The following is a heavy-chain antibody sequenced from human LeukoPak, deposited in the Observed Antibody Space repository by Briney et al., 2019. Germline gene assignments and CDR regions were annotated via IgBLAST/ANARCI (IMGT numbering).Heavy chain of an antibody. Sequence: PGGSLRLSCAASGFTFDDYAMHCVRQAPGKGLEWVSRILGNGGTTYYGDSVKGRFTISRDNSKNSLFLQMFSLRTEDTALYYCAKGTRDYGGLPRWYFDLWGRGTLVTVSS. V-gene: IGHV3-43*02. CDR3: AKGTRDYGGLPRWYFDL. J-gene: IGHJ2*01. CDR1: GFTFDDYA. D-gene: IGHD4-23*01. CDR2: ILGNGGTT.